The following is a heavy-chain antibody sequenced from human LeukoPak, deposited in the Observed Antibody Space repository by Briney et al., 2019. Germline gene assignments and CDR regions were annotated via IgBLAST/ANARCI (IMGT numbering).Heavy chain of an antibody. J-gene: IGHJ4*02. CDR1: GFTFRSYA. V-gene: IGHV3-15*01. D-gene: IGHD3-22*01. CDR2: TKSKTGGGTT. CDR3: TTDHRFFFRDDSSGYYS. Sequence: GGSLRLSCAASGFTFRSYAMSWVRQAPVKGLEWVGRTKSKTGGGTTDYAAPVKGRFTISRDDSKNTLYLQMNSLKTEDTAVYYCTTDHRFFFRDDSSGYYSWGQGTLVTVSS.